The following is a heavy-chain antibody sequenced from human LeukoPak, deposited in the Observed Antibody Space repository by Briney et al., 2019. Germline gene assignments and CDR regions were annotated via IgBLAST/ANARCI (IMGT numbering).Heavy chain of an antibody. J-gene: IGHJ6*03. Sequence: GGSLRLSCAASGFTVSSNYMSWVRQAPGKGLEWVSVIYSGGSTYYADSVKGRFTISRDNSKNTLHLQMNSLRAEDTAVYYCARVKITWDYGDYYYYYYMDVWGKGTTVTVSS. CDR1: GFTVSSNY. CDR3: ARVKITWDYGDYYYYYYMDV. CDR2: IYSGGST. V-gene: IGHV3-53*01. D-gene: IGHD4-17*01.